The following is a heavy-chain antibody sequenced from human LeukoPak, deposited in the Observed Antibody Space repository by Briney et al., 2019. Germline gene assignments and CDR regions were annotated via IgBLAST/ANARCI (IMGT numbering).Heavy chain of an antibody. J-gene: IGHJ5*02. V-gene: IGHV4-34*01. D-gene: IGHD2-2*01. CDR2: INHSGST. Sequence: SETLSLTCAVYGGSFSGYYWSWIRQPPGKGLEWIGEINHSGSTNYNPSLKSRVTISVDTSNNQFSLKLSSVTAADTAVYYCARRDYCTSTTCHESYNWFDPWGQGTLVTVSS. CDR3: ARRDYCTSTTCHESYNWFDP. CDR1: GGSFSGYY.